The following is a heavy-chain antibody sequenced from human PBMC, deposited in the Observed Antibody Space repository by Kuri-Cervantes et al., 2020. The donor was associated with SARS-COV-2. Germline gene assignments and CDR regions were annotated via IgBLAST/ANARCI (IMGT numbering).Heavy chain of an antibody. CDR1: GYTFTGYY. V-gene: IGHV1-69*13. J-gene: IGHJ6*03. Sequence: SVKVSCKASGYTFTGYYMHWVRQAPGQGLEWMGGIIPIFGTANYAQKFQGRVTITADESTSTAYMELSSLRSEDTAVYYCARDMWGRAVAGTSDYYYYYYMDVWGKGTTVTVSS. CDR3: ARDMWGRAVAGTSDYYYYYYMDV. D-gene: IGHD6-19*01. CDR2: IIPIFGTA.